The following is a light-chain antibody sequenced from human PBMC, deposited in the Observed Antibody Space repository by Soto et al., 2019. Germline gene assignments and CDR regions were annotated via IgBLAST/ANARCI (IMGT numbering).Light chain of an antibody. Sequence: EIVMTQSPATLSVSPGERATLSCRASQSVNSNYLAWYQQKPGQAPRLLIYVASSRATGIPDRFSGYGSGTDFTLTISRLEPEDFAVYFCQQYGSSLYTFGQGTRLEIK. J-gene: IGKJ5*01. CDR2: VAS. CDR1: QSVNSNY. V-gene: IGKV3-20*01. CDR3: QQYGSSLYT.